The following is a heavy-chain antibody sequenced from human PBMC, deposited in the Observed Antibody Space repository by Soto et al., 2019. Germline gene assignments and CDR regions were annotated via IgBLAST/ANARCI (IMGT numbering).Heavy chain of an antibody. Sequence: VSVKVSCKASGYTFSGYYMHWVRQAPGQGLEWMGWINPNSGGTNYAEKFQGRVTMTRDTSINTAYMELSRPRSDDTALYYCVRDSFLAAMDFWGQGTLVTVSS. J-gene: IGHJ4*02. CDR2: INPNSGGT. D-gene: IGHD2-2*01. V-gene: IGHV1-2*02. CDR1: GYTFSGYY. CDR3: VRDSFLAAMDF.